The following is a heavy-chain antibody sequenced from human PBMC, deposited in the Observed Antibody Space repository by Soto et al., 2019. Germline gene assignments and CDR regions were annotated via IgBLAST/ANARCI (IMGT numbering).Heavy chain of an antibody. CDR1: GGSVRSGSYY. D-gene: IGHD4-17*01. V-gene: IGHV4-61*01. J-gene: IGHJ4*02. CDR3: ARARNYGGNPLFDY. Sequence: SETLSLTCTVSGGSVRSGSYYWSWIRQPPGKGLEWIGYIYYSGSTNYNPSLKSRVTISVDTSKNQFSLKLSSVTAADTAVYYCARARNYGGNPLFDYWGQGTLVTVS. CDR2: IYYSGST.